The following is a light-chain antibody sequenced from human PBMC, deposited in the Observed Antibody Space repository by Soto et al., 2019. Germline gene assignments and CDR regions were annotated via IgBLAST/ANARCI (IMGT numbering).Light chain of an antibody. CDR3: QPYNSAPRT. J-gene: IGKJ1*01. Sequence: DIQMTQSPSSLSASVGDSVTITCRASQGIINYLAWFQQKPGKVPKLLIYTASTLRSGVSSRFSGSGSGTDFTLTISSLQPEDVATYYCQPYNSAPRTFGQGTKVEIK. CDR2: TAS. V-gene: IGKV1-27*01. CDR1: QGIINY.